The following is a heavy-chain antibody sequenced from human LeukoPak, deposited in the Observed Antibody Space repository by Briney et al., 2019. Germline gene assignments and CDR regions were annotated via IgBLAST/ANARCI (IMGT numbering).Heavy chain of an antibody. V-gene: IGHV3-74*01. CDR3: ARDIVSGSGSLDY. D-gene: IGHD3-10*01. CDR2: VKSDGSNP. CDR1: RFSFSNYW. J-gene: IGHJ4*02. Sequence: PGGSLRLSCAASRFSFSNYWMHWVRQAPGKGLVWVSRVKSDGSNPSHADSVKGRFTISRDNAENMLYLQMNTLGAEDTAVYYCARDIVSGSGSLDYWGQGTLVTVSS.